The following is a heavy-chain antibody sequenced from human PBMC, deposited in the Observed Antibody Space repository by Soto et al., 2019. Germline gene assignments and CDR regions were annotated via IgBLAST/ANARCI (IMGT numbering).Heavy chain of an antibody. Sequence: SETLSLTCTVSGGSISSYYWSWIRQPPGKGLEWIGYIYYSGSTNYNPSLKSRVTISVDTSKNQFSLKLSSVTAADTAVYYCARLITVTTVPRGWFDPWGQGTLVTVSS. CDR1: GGSISSYY. CDR2: IYYSGST. CDR3: ARLITVTTVPRGWFDP. V-gene: IGHV4-59*08. J-gene: IGHJ5*02. D-gene: IGHD4-4*01.